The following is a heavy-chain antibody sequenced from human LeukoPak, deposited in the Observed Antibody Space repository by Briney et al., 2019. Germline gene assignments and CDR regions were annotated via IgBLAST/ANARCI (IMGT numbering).Heavy chain of an antibody. V-gene: IGHV3-30-3*01. CDR3: ARGAIVVVPAATYNWFDP. CDR1: GFTFSSYA. CDR2: ISYDGSNK. J-gene: IGHJ5*02. Sequence: RRSLRLSCAASGFTFSSYAMHWVRQAPGKGLEWVAVISYDGSNKYYADSVKGRFTISRDNSKNTLYLQMNSLRAEDTAVYYCARGAIVVVPAATYNWFDPWGQGTQVTVSS. D-gene: IGHD2-2*01.